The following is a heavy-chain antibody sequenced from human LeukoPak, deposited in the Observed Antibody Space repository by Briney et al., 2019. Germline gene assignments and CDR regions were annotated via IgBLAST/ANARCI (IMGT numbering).Heavy chain of an antibody. CDR1: GYTFTGYY. CDR2: INPNSGGT. D-gene: IGHD3-16*02. CDR3: ATSFLTFGGVIVDY. V-gene: IGHV1-2*02. Sequence: GASVKVSCKASGYTFTGYYMHWVRQAPGQGLEWMEWINPNSGGTNYAQKFQGRVTMTRDTSISTAYMELSRLRSDDTAVYYCATSFLTFGGVIVDYWGQGTLVTVSS. J-gene: IGHJ4*02.